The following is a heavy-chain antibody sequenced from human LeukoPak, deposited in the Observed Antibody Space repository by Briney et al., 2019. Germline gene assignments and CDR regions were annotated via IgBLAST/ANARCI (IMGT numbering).Heavy chain of an antibody. CDR3: ASDPKIRWTSTYSSGLVDDY. CDR1: GYTFTGYY. Sequence: ASVKVSCKASGYTFTGYYMHWVRQAPGQGLEWMGWINPNSGGTNYAQKFQGRVTMTRDTSISTAYMELSRLRSDDTAVYYCASDPKIRWTSTYSSGLVDDYWGQGTLVTVSS. V-gene: IGHV1-2*02. J-gene: IGHJ4*02. D-gene: IGHD6-19*01. CDR2: INPNSGGT.